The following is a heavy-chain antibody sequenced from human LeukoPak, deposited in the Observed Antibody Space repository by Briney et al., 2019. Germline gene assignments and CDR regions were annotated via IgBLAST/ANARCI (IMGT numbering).Heavy chain of an antibody. D-gene: IGHD6-19*01. Sequence: PSETLSPTCTVSGGSISSYYWSWIRQPPGKGLEWIGYIYYSGSTNYNPSLKSRVTISVDTSKNQFSLKLSSVTAADTAVYYCATSSSGWYLDAFDIWGQGTMVTVSS. CDR1: GGSISSYY. J-gene: IGHJ3*02. CDR3: ATSSSGWYLDAFDI. V-gene: IGHV4-59*08. CDR2: IYYSGST.